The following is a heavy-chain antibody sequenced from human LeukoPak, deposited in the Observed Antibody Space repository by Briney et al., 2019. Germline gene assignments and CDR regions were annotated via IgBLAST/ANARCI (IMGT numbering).Heavy chain of an antibody. CDR3: ARGGEWSYDY. CDR2: IYTTGST. Sequence: SSETLSLTCTVSDDSINDYYWSWIRQPAGKGLEWIGRIYTTGSTNYNPSLKSRVTMSIDMSKNQFSLNLSSVTAADTAVYYCARGGEWSYDYWGQGTLVTVSS. D-gene: IGHD3-3*01. V-gene: IGHV4-4*07. CDR1: DDSINDYY. J-gene: IGHJ4*02.